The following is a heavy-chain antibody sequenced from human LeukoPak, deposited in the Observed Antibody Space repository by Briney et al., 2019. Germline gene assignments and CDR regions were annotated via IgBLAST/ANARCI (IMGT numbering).Heavy chain of an antibody. D-gene: IGHD6-19*01. CDR2: IIPIFATA. V-gene: IGHV1-69*05. CDR1: GYTFTSYG. CDR3: ARRRLAVAGNNWFDP. Sequence: GASVKVSCKASGYTFTSYGISWVRQAPGQGLEWMGWIIPIFATANYAQKLQGRVTITTDESTSTAYMELSSLRSEDTAVYYCARRRLAVAGNNWFDPWGQGNLVTVSS. J-gene: IGHJ5*02.